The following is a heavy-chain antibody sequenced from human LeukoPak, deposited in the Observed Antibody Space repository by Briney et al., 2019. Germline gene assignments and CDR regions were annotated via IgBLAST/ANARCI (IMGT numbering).Heavy chain of an antibody. D-gene: IGHD3-22*01. Sequence: GESLKISCKGSGYTFTYYYIDWVRQMPGKGLEWMGIIYPGDSGARYSPSFQGQVTISVDKSINTTYLQWSSLKASDTAMYYCARRGRYYFDLDQALDIWGLGTMVTVSS. J-gene: IGHJ3*02. CDR2: IYPGDSGA. CDR1: GYTFTYYY. V-gene: IGHV5-51*01. CDR3: ARRGRYYFDLDQALDI.